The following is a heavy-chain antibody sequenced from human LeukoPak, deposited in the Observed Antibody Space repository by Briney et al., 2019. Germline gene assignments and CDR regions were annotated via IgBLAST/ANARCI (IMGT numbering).Heavy chain of an antibody. CDR3: AKDSRRGSIAVAVDY. CDR2: ISGTGGRT. J-gene: IGHJ4*02. Sequence: GGSLRLSCTASGFTFSNYAMTWVRQAPGKGLEWVSSISGTGGRTYSADSVKGRFTISRDNSKNTLHLQMNSLRAEDTAVYYCAKDSRRGSIAVAVDYWGQGTLVTVSS. CDR1: GFTFSNYA. D-gene: IGHD6-19*01. V-gene: IGHV3-23*01.